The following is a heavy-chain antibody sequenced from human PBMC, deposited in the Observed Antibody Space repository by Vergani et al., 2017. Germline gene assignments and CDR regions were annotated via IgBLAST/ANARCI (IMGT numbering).Heavy chain of an antibody. V-gene: IGHV3-23*04. J-gene: IGHJ1*01. CDR2: ISWSGGST. CDR3: AKDLWNRGSHWPQDQY. D-gene: IGHD1-26*01. Sequence: EVQLVESGGGLVQPGGSLRLSCAASGFTFRSYAMRWVRQAPGKGLEWFSAISWSGGSTYYADSMKGRFTISRDNSKNTLYLQMNSLRAEDTAVYYCAKDLWNRGSHWPQDQYWGQGTLVTVSS. CDR1: GFTFRSYA.